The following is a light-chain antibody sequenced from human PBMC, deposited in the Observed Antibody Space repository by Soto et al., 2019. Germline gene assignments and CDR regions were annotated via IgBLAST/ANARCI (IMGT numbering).Light chain of an antibody. CDR2: SAS. V-gene: IGKV3-20*01. CDR3: QHYGSSPPLYT. Sequence: DIVLTQSPGTLSLSPGERATFSCRASQSVNNNYLAWYQQKPGQTPRLLVSSASTRATGIPDRFSGSGSGTDFTLTISRLEPEDVAVYYWQHYGSSPPLYTFGQGTKLEIK. CDR1: QSVNNNY. J-gene: IGKJ2*01.